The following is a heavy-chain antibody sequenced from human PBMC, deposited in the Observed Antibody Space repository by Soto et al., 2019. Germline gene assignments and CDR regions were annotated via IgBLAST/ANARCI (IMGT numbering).Heavy chain of an antibody. CDR3: ARHPSNFWFDP. Sequence: ETLSLTCTVSGGSISSYYWSWIRQPPGKGLEWIGYIYYSGSTNYNPSLKSRVTISVDTSKNQFSLKLSSVTAADTAVYYCARHPSNFWFDPWGQGTLVTVSS. V-gene: IGHV4-59*08. D-gene: IGHD4-4*01. CDR2: IYYSGST. J-gene: IGHJ5*02. CDR1: GGSISSYY.